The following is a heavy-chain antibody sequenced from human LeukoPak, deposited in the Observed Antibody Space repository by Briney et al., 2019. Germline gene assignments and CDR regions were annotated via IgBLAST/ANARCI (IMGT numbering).Heavy chain of an antibody. Sequence: GSLRLSCAASGFTFSSYAMSWVRQAPGKGLGWVSAISGSGGSTYYADSVKGRFTISRDNSKNTLYLQMNSLRAEDTAVYYCAKDRIGSSSEFDYWGQGTLVTVSS. CDR1: GFTFSSYA. CDR3: AKDRIGSSSEFDY. CDR2: ISGSGGST. J-gene: IGHJ4*02. V-gene: IGHV3-23*01. D-gene: IGHD6-6*01.